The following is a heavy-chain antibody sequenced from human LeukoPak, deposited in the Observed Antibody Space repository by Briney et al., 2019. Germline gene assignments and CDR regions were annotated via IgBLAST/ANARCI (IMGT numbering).Heavy chain of an antibody. CDR2: IDRSGSYI. CDR1: GFTFSTLD. CDR3: ATRSSHTSSWYVYLFWDY. J-gene: IGHJ4*02. V-gene: IGHV3-21*01. Sequence: GGSLRLSCAASGFTFSTLDFNWVRKAPGRGLEWVSSIDRSGSYIYYADSVKGRFTISRDNAKNSLYLQMDSLRAEDTAVYYCATRSSHTSSWYVYLFWDYWGQGALVTVSS. D-gene: IGHD6-13*01.